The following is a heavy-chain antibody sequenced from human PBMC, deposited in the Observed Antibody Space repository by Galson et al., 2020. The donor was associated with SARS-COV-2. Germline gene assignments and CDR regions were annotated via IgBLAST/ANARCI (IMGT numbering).Heavy chain of an antibody. CDR3: ARDATSNGWYNWFDP. Sequence: SETLSLTCTVSGGSIRSSNYSWGWIRQPPGKGLEWIGSVLNSGTTHYSPSLQSRVTISVDTSKNQFSLNLNSVTAADTAMYYCARDATSNGWYNWFDPWGQGTLVTVSS. J-gene: IGHJ5*02. CDR1: GGSIRSSNYS. D-gene: IGHD6-19*01. V-gene: IGHV4-39*07. CDR2: VLNSGTT.